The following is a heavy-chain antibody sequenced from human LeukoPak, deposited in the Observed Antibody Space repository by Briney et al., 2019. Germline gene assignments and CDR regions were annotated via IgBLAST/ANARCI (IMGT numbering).Heavy chain of an antibody. Sequence: SETLSLTCAVYGGSFSGYYWSWIRQPPGKGLEWIGEINHSGSTNYNPSLKSRVTISVDTSKNQFSLKLSSVTAADTAVYYCARRYGSGRDYWGQGTQVTVSS. J-gene: IGHJ4*02. V-gene: IGHV4-34*01. CDR1: GGSFSGYY. D-gene: IGHD3-10*01. CDR3: ARRYGSGRDY. CDR2: INHSGST.